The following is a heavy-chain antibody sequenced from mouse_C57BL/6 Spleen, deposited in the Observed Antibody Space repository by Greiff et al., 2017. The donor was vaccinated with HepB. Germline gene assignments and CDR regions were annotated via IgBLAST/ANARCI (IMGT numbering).Heavy chain of an antibody. CDR3: ARSGGYGYAWFAY. CDR1: GYTFTSYW. D-gene: IGHD2-2*01. Sequence: QVQLQQPGAELVRPGTSVKLSCKASGYTFTSYWMHWVKQRPGQGLEWIGVIDPSDSYTNYNQKFKGKATLTVDTSSNTAYMQLSSLTSEDSAVYYCARSGGYGYAWFAYWGQGTLVTVSA. CDR2: IDPSDSYT. V-gene: IGHV1-59*01. J-gene: IGHJ3*01.